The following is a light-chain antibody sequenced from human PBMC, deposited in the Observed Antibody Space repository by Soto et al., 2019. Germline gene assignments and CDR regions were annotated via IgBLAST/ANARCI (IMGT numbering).Light chain of an antibody. CDR1: SSDVGGYNY. CDR2: DVK. J-gene: IGLJ1*01. CDR3: CSYAGDYTFV. V-gene: IGLV2-11*01. Sequence: QSVLTQPRSVSGSPGQSVTPSCTGTSSDVGGYNYVTWYQQYPGKAPKVMIYDVKTRPSGVPDRFSGSKSGNTASLTISGLQAEDEADYYCCSYAGDYTFVFGTGTKVTVL.